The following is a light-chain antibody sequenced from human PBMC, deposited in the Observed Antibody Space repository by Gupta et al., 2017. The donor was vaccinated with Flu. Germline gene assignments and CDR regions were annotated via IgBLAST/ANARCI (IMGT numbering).Light chain of an antibody. CDR1: QGVSSNY. CDR2: GAS. CDR3: QQDGSSPRST. V-gene: IGKV3-20*01. J-gene: IGKJ5*01. Sequence: VFTRSRGRLTLPPVQSATLSCRASQGVSSNYLGWYQQRPGQAPRLLIYGASSRETGIPCRFSGSRSATDFSLTISSLVPEDCAVYYCQQDGSSPRSTFGQGTRLDIK.